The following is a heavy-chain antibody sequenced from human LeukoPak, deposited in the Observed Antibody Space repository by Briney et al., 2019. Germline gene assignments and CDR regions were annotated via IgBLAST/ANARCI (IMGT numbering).Heavy chain of an antibody. CDR3: AKAGRDSSSWYGTFDY. V-gene: IGHV3-23*01. CDR2: ISGRGGST. Sequence: GGSLRLSCAASGFTFSSYAMSWVRQAPGQGLEWASAISGRGGSTYSADSVKGRFTISRDNSKNTLYLQMNSLRAEDTAVYYCAKAGRDSSSWYGTFDYWGQGTLVTVSS. J-gene: IGHJ4*02. D-gene: IGHD6-13*01. CDR1: GFTFSSYA.